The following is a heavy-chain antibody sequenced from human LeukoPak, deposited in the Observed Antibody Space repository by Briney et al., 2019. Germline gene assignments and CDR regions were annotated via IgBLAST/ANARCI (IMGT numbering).Heavy chain of an antibody. V-gene: IGHV3-7*01. CDR3: ARGREIAVI. D-gene: IGHD2-21*01. CDR1: GFTFSAYW. Sequence: GGSLRLSCAASGFTFSAYWMTWVRQAPGKGLEWVANINEDGGEKYYVDSVRGRFTISRDNAKNSLYPQMNSLRAEDTAVYYCARGREIAVIWGQGTLVTVSS. CDR2: INEDGGEK. J-gene: IGHJ4*02.